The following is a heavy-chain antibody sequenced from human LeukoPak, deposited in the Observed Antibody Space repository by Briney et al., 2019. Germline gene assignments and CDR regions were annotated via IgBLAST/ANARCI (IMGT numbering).Heavy chain of an antibody. D-gene: IGHD1-14*01. J-gene: IGHJ6*03. Sequence: SVKVSCKTSGGTFSSYAISWVRQAPGQGLEWMGGIIPIFGTANYAQKFQGRVTITADESTSTAYMELSSLRSEDTAVYYCARDRKDYYYYYYMDVWGKGTTVTVSS. V-gene: IGHV1-69*01. CDR3: ARDRKDYYYYYYMDV. CDR2: IIPIFGTA. CDR1: GGTFSSYA.